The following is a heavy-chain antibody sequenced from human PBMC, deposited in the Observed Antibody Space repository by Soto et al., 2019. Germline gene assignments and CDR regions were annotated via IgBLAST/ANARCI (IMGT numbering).Heavy chain of an antibody. J-gene: IGHJ4*02. V-gene: IGHV4-39*01. Sequence: QLQLQESGPGLVKPSETLSLTCTVSGGSISSSSYYWGWIRQPPGKGLEWIGSIYYSGSTYYNPSLQSRVTIAVDTSKNQFSLKLSSVTAADTAVYYCARPGIYVSGSYLYYLDYWGQGTLVTVSS. D-gene: IGHD3-10*01. CDR2: IYYSGST. CDR3: ARPGIYVSGSYLYYLDY. CDR1: GGSISSSSYY.